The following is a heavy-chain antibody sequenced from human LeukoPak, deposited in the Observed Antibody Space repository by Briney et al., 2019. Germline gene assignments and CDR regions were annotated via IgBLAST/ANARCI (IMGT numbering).Heavy chain of an antibody. D-gene: IGHD2-2*01. Sequence: GGSLGLSCAASGFTFSSYAMSWVRQAPGKGLEWVSAISDSGGSTYYADSVKGRFTISRDNSKNTLYLQMNSLRAEDTAVYYCAKVLRYCSSTSCYPDYFDYWGQGTLVTVSS. CDR2: ISDSGGST. V-gene: IGHV3-23*01. CDR3: AKVLRYCSSTSCYPDYFDY. CDR1: GFTFSSYA. J-gene: IGHJ4*02.